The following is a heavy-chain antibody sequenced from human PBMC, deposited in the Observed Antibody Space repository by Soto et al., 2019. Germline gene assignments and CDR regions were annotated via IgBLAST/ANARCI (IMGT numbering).Heavy chain of an antibody. Sequence: SETLSLTCTVSGGSISSGGYYWSWIRQHPGKGREWIGYIYYSGSTYYNPSLKSRVTISVDTSKNQFSLKLSSVTAADTAVYYCARGGGLGYCSSTSCRTLYYYYGMDVWGQGTTVTVSS. V-gene: IGHV4-31*03. J-gene: IGHJ6*02. D-gene: IGHD2-2*01. CDR3: ARGGGLGYCSSTSCRTLYYYYGMDV. CDR2: IYYSGST. CDR1: GGSISSGGYY.